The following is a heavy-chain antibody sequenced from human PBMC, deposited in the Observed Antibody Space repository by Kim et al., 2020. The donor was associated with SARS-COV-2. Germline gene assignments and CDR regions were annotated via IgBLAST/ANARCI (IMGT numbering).Heavy chain of an antibody. V-gene: IGHV3-33*01. CDR2: IWFDGSNK. CDR3: VRAPVAIPGCYFDY. Sequence: GGSLRLSCAASGFTFSRFAMHWVRQAPGKGLERVALIWFDGSNKDYADSVKGRFTISRDNSKNTLYLQMNSLRAEDTAVYYCVRAPVAIPGCYFDYWGQGTLVTVSS. J-gene: IGHJ4*02. D-gene: IGHD2-2*02. CDR1: GFTFSRFA.